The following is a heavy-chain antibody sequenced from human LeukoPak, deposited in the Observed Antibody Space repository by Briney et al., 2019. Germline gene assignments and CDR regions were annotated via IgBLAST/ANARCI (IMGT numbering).Heavy chain of an antibody. CDR2: INPSGGST. CDR3: ARDRGIVVVPAALGGFNYMDV. V-gene: IGHV1-46*02. CDR1: GYTFNKYF. J-gene: IGHJ6*03. D-gene: IGHD2-2*01. Sequence: GASVKVSCNASGYTFNKYFIHWVRQAPGQGLEWMGVINPSGGSTSYAQKFQGRVTMTRDTSTSTVYMELSSLRSEDTAVYYCARDRGIVVVPAALGGFNYMDVWGKGTTVTISS.